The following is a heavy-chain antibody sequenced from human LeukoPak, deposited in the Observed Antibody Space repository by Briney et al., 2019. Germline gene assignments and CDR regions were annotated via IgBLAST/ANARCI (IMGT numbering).Heavy chain of an antibody. CDR3: ARDGPDAFDI. J-gene: IGHJ3*02. V-gene: IGHV6-1*01. CDR1: VDSLSTNRAP. CDR2: TYYRSKWYN. Sequence: SQTLSLTFAFSVDSLSTNRAPWNWVRQSPSRGLEWLGRTYYRSKWYNDYAVSVKSRITINPDTSKNQLSLQLNSVTPEDTAVHYCARDGPDAFDIWGQGTMVTVSS.